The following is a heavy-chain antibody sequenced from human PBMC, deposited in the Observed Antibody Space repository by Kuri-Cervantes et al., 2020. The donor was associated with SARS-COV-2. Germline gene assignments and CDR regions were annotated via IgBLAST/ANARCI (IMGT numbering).Heavy chain of an antibody. CDR2: IIPIFGTA. Sequence: SVKVSCKASGGTFSSYAISWVRQASGQGLEWMGGIIPIFGTANYAQKFQGRVTMTTDTSTSTAYMELRSLRSDDTAVYYCARDRYRSGWFPSRDQTFDYWGQGTLVTVSS. J-gene: IGHJ4*02. CDR3: ARDRYRSGWFPSRDQTFDY. CDR1: GGTFSSYA. V-gene: IGHV1-69*05. D-gene: IGHD6-19*01.